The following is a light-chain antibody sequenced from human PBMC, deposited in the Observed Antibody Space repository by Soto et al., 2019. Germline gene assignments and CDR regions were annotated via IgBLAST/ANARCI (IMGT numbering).Light chain of an antibody. CDR3: GLYTLSDTVV. CDR1: SEVGSYNR. J-gene: IGLJ2*01. CDR2: DVT. V-gene: IGLV2-18*01. Sequence: QSVLTQPPSVSGSPGQSVTISCTGTSEVGSYNRVSWYQQPPGTSPKLLIYDVTKRPLGVSDRFSGSKSGNTASLTISGLQAEDEADYYCGLYTLSDTVVLGGGTKLTVL.